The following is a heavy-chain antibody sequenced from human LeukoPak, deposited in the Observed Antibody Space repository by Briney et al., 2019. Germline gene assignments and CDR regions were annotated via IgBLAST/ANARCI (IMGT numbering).Heavy chain of an antibody. J-gene: IGHJ4*02. CDR2: ISDNFSTT. Sequence: GGSLRLSCAASGCTFSSYALSWVRQAPGKGLEWVSFISDNFSTTHYADSVKGRFTVSRDNSKNTPFLQMTSLRAEDTAIYYCAKGAYIYNAAGAYLDEWGQETLLTLSS. D-gene: IGHD5-18*01. CDR3: AKGAYIYNAAGAYLDE. CDR1: GCTFSSYA. V-gene: IGHV3-23*01.